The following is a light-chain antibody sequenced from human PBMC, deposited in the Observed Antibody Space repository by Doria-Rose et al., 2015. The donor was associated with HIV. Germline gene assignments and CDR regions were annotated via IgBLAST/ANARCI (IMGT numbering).Light chain of an antibody. CDR3: QSYDSRLSVYV. CDR1: SSNIGAGFD. V-gene: IGLV1-40*01. J-gene: IGLJ1*01. CDR2: GNT. Sequence: QSVLTQPPSVSGAPGQRVAISCTGSSSNIGAGFDVNWYQQFPRTAPKLLIHGNTNRPSGVPDRFSGSKSGTSASLAISGLRAEDEVDYYCQSYDSRLSVYVFGTGTKVTVL.